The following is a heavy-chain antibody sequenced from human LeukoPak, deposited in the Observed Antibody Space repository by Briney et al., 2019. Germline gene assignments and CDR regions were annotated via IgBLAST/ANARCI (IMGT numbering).Heavy chain of an antibody. CDR2: INHSGST. V-gene: IGHV4-34*01. CDR1: GGSFSGYY. J-gene: IGHJ4*01. D-gene: IGHD1-26*01. CDR3: ARGAVGATTTPLYFDY. Sequence: SSETLSLTCAVYGGSFSGYYWSWIRQPPGKGLEWIGEINHSGSTNYNPSLKSRVTISVDTSKNQFSLKLSSVTAADTAVYYCARGAVGATTTPLYFDYWGQEPWSPSPQ.